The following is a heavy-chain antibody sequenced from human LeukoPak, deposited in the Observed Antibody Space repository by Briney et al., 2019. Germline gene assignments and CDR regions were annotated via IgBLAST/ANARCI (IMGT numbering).Heavy chain of an antibody. D-gene: IGHD3-10*01. J-gene: IGHJ5*02. CDR3: ARDGYETYYYGSGSYSNWFDP. V-gene: IGHV3-7*01. Sequence: GGSLRLSCSASGFSCSSYWMSWVRQAPGKGLEWVAHINEDGSEKYYVDSVKGRFFISRDNAAKSLSLQMNRLRDADTAVYYCARDGYETYYYGSGSYSNWFDPWGQGTLVTVSS. CDR2: INEDGSEK. CDR1: GFSCSSYW.